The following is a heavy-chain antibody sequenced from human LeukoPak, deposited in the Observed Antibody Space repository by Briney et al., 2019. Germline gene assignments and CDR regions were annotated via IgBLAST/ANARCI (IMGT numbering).Heavy chain of an antibody. J-gene: IGHJ4*02. CDR2: IYYSGST. V-gene: IGHV4-31*03. CDR3: ARWYYDSSGYRYFDY. Sequence: SQTLSLTCTVSGGSISSGDYNWNWIRQHPGKGLEWIGYIYYSGSTYYNPSLKSRVTISVDTAKNQFSLKLSSVTAADTAVYYCARWYYDSSGYRYFDYWGQGTLVTVSS. D-gene: IGHD3-22*01. CDR1: GGSISSGDYN.